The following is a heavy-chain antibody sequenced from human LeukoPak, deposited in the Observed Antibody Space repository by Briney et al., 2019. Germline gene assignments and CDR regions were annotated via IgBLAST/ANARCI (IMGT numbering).Heavy chain of an antibody. CDR1: GYTFTSYD. D-gene: IGHD3-9*01. CDR3: ARGGRLTGYYRDLYLLY. J-gene: IGHJ4*02. CDR2: MNPNSGNT. V-gene: IGHV1-8*01. Sequence: ASVKVSCKASGYTFTSYDINWVRQATGQGLEWMGWMNPNSGNTGYAQKFQGRVTMTRNTSISTAYMELSSLRSEDTAVYYCARGGRLTGYYRDLYLLYWGQGTLVTVS.